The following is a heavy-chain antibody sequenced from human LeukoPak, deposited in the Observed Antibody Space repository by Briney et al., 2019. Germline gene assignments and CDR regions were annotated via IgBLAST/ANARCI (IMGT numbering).Heavy chain of an antibody. Sequence: PSETLSITCTVSGGSISSGGYYWSWIRQHPGKGLEWIGYIYYSGSTYYNPSLKSRVTISVDTSKNQFSLKLSSVTAADTAVYYCARVSRSSGRGIDYWGQGTLVTVSS. CDR1: GGSISSGGYY. V-gene: IGHV4-31*03. CDR2: IYYSGST. CDR3: ARVSRSSGRGIDY. J-gene: IGHJ4*02. D-gene: IGHD6-13*01.